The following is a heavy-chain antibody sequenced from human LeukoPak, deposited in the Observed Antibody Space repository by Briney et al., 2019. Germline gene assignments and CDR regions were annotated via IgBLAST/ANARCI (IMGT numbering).Heavy chain of an antibody. CDR3: ARDNAAFDI. Sequence: GGSLRLSCVVSGFTLSSHWMSWVRQAPGKGLEWVANIKEDGSEKYYVDSVKGRFTISRDNAKKSLYLQMDSLRAEDTAVYYCARDNAAFDIWGQGTMVTVSS. J-gene: IGHJ3*02. D-gene: IGHD2-8*01. CDR2: IKEDGSEK. V-gene: IGHV3-7*01. CDR1: GFTLSSHW.